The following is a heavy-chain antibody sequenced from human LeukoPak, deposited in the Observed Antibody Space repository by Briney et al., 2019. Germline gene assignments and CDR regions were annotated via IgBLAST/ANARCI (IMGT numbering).Heavy chain of an antibody. CDR3: ATEGGSSGSFDY. CDR2: FDPEDGET. V-gene: IGHV1-24*01. J-gene: IGHJ4*02. Sequence: ASVKDSCKVSGYTLTELSMHWVRQAPGEGVEWMGGFDPEDGETIYAQKFQGRVTMTEDTSTDTAYMELSSLRSEDTSVYYCATEGGSSGSFDYWGQGTLVTVSS. CDR1: GYTLTELS. D-gene: IGHD3-22*01.